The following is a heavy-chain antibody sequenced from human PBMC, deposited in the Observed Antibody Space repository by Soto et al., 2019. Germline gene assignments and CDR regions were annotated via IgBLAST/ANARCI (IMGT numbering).Heavy chain of an antibody. CDR2: IYHSGST. Sequence: QVQLQESGPGLVKPSGTLSLTCAVSGGSISSSNWWSWVRQPPGKGLEWIGEIYHSGSTYYNPSLKSRVTISGDKSKNQFSLKLSSVTAADTAVYYCASVAKTITWPDNWGQGTLVTVSS. CDR1: GGSISSSNW. J-gene: IGHJ4*02. CDR3: ASVAKTITWPDN. V-gene: IGHV4-4*02.